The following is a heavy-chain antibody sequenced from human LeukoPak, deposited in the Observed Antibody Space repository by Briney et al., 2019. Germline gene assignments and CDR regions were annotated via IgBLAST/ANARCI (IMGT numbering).Heavy chain of an antibody. V-gene: IGHV3-21*01. CDR2: ISSSSSYI. CDR3: ARTDDSSGFLYYYYYYGMDV. D-gene: IGHD3-22*01. CDR1: GFTFSSYA. J-gene: IGHJ6*02. Sequence: PGGSLRLSCSASGFTFSSYAMHWVRQAPGKGLEWVSSISSSSSYIYYADSVKGRFTISRDNAKNSLYLQMNSLRAEDTAVYYCARTDDSSGFLYYYYYYGMDVWGQGTTVTVSS.